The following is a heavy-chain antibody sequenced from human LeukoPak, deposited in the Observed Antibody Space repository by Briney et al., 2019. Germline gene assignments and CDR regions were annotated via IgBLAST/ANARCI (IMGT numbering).Heavy chain of an antibody. D-gene: IGHD5-18*01. J-gene: IGHJ4*02. CDR1: GGSISSSSYY. CDR3: ARVPPSLSYGLPFDY. Sequence: PSETLSLTCTVSGGSISSSSYYWGWIRQPPGKGLEWIGSIYYSGSTYYNPSLKSRVTISVDTSKNQFSLKLSSVTAADTAVYYCARVPPSLSYGLPFDYWGQGTLVTVSS. V-gene: IGHV4-39*07. CDR2: IYYSGST.